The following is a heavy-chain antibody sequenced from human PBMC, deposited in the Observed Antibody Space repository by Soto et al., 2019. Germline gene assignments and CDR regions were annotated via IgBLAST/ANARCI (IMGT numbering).Heavy chain of an antibody. J-gene: IGHJ4*02. V-gene: IGHV4-59*01. CDR3: ARVSLLKAFDY. Sequence: PSXTLSLTCTVSGGSSSSYYWSWIRQPPWKGLEWIGYIYYSGSTNYNPSLKSRVTISVDTSKNQFSLKLSSVTAADTAVYYCARVSLLKAFDYWGQGTLVTSPQ. CDR2: IYYSGST. D-gene: IGHD2-15*01. CDR1: GGSSSSYY.